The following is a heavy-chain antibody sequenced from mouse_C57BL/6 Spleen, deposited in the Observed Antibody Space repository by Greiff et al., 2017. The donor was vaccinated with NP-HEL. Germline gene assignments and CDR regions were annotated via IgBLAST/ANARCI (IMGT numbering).Heavy chain of an antibody. V-gene: IGHV2-5*01. D-gene: IGHD1-3*01. CDR3: ATRSSPYAMDY. J-gene: IGHJ4*01. CDR1: GFSLTSYG. CDR2: IWRGGST. Sequence: VKLVESGPGLVQPSQSLSITCTVSGFSLTSYGVHWVRQSPGKGLEWLGVIWRGGSTDYNAAFMSRLSITKDNSKSQVFFKMNSLQADDTSIYYCATRSSPYAMDYWGQGTSVTVSS.